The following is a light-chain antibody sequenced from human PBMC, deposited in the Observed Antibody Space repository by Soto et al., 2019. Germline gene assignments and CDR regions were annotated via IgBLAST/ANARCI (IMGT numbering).Light chain of an antibody. J-gene: IGKJ1*01. Sequence: DIQMTQSPSSLSASVGDRVTITCRASQGIAKYLAWYQQKSGKVPKLLIYTASTLQSGVPSRFSGSGSGTDFTLTISSLQPEDVATYYCQKYNSAPWTFGQGTKVEIK. CDR1: QGIAKY. CDR3: QKYNSAPWT. V-gene: IGKV1-27*01. CDR2: TAS.